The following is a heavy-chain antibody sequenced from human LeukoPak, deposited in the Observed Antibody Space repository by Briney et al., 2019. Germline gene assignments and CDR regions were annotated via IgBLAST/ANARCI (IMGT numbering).Heavy chain of an antibody. Sequence: PGGSLGLSCAASGFIVSSDYISWVRQTPGKGLEWVSVIYSGGSTFYADSVKGRFTISRDNSKNTVYLQMNSLRAEDTAVYYCASGGKYCTGGACYGDWGQGTLVTVSS. D-gene: IGHD2-8*02. CDR3: ASGGKYCTGGACYGD. CDR1: GFIVSSDY. J-gene: IGHJ4*02. V-gene: IGHV3-53*01. CDR2: IYSGGST.